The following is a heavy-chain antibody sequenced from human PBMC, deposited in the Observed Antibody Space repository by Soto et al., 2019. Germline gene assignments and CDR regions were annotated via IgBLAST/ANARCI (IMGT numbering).Heavy chain of an antibody. V-gene: IGHV3-30*18. CDR2: ISYDEINK. J-gene: IGHJ1*01. CDR3: AKGVVVTATYFHH. CDR1: GFTFISYG. Sequence: GGSLRLSCAASGFTFISYGMHWGRQAPGKGLEWVAVISYDEINKYYADSVKGRFTISRDNSKNTLYLQMNSLGPEDTALYYCAKGVVVTATYFHHWGQGTLVTVSS. D-gene: IGHD2-21*02.